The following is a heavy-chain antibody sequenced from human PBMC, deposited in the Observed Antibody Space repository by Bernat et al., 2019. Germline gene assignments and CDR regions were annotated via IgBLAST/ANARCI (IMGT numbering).Heavy chain of an antibody. CDR3: ARAGERYGDYYDY. Sequence: EVQLVESGGGLVQPGGSLRLSCAASGFTFSSYWMSWVRQAPGKGLEWVANIKQDGSEKYYVDSVKGRFTISRDNAKNSLYLQMNSLRAEDTAVDYCARAGERYGDYYDYWGQGTLVTISS. D-gene: IGHD3-16*01. CDR2: IKQDGSEK. V-gene: IGHV3-7*03. CDR1: GFTFSSYW. J-gene: IGHJ4*02.